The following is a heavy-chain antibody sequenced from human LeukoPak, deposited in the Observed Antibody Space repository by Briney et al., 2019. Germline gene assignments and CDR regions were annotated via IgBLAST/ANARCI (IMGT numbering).Heavy chain of an antibody. Sequence: ASVKVSCKASGYTFTSYGISWVRQAPGQGLEWMGWISAYNGNTNYAQKLQGRVTMTTDTSTSTAYMELRSLRSDDTAVYYCARGPPEPLRFLPPCFDYWGQGTLVTVSS. D-gene: IGHD3-3*01. CDR2: ISAYNGNT. V-gene: IGHV1-18*01. CDR3: ARGPPEPLRFLPPCFDY. J-gene: IGHJ4*02. CDR1: GYTFTSYG.